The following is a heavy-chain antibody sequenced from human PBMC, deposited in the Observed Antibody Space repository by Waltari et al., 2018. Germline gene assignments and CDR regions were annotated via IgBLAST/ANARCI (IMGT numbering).Heavy chain of an antibody. Sequence: QVQLQESGPGLVKPSQTLSLTCTVSGGSITSSDYYWSWIRQSPGKGLEWIGYISDSGSTYTNSSLKSRGTMSMDTSRNQFSLRLTSVTDADTAVYYCAREIYTANWFDPWGQGSLVTVSS. V-gene: IGHV4-30-4*01. J-gene: IGHJ5*02. CDR1: GGSITSSDYY. CDR2: ISDSGST. CDR3: AREIYTANWFDP. D-gene: IGHD3-16*01.